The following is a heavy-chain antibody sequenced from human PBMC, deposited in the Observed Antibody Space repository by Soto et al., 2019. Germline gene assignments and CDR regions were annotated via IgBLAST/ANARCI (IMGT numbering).Heavy chain of an antibody. D-gene: IGHD3-10*01. Sequence: QVQLVESGGGVVQPGRSLRLSCAASGFTFSSYGMHWVRQAPGKGLEWVAVIWYDGSNKYYADSVKGRFTISRDNSKNXPYLQMNSLRAEDTAVYYCARDVYGSGSRLSGGMDVWGQGTTVTVSS. J-gene: IGHJ6*02. V-gene: IGHV3-33*01. CDR2: IWYDGSNK. CDR1: GFTFSSYG. CDR3: ARDVYGSGSRLSGGMDV.